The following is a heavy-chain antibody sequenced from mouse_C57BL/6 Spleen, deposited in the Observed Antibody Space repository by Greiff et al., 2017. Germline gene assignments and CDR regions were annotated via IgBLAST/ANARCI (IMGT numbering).Heavy chain of an antibody. CDR1: GFTFSSYG. D-gene: IGHD1-1*01. Sequence: EVQLVESGGDLVKPGGSLKLSCAASGFTFSSYGMSWVRPTPDKRLEWVATISSGGSYTYYPDSVKGRFTISRDNAKNTLYLQMSSLKSEDTAMYYCARHEGYYGSTSFDDWGQGTTLTVSS. J-gene: IGHJ2*01. CDR2: ISSGGSYT. V-gene: IGHV5-6*01. CDR3: ARHEGYYGSTSFDD.